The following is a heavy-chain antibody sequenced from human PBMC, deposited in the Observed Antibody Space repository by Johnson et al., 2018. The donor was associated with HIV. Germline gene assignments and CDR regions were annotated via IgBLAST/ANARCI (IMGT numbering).Heavy chain of an antibody. Sequence: EVQLVESGGDLVQPGGSLRLSCAASGFTFSSYDMHWVRQVRGKGLEWVSGIGTIDDTYYSDSVKGRFTISRENAKNSLHLQMNSLRAEDTAVYFCARVRRELVRLSAFDIWGQGTMVTVSS. D-gene: IGHD1-26*01. V-gene: IGHV3-13*01. J-gene: IGHJ3*02. CDR2: IGTIDDT. CDR3: ARVRRELVRLSAFDI. CDR1: GFTFSSYD.